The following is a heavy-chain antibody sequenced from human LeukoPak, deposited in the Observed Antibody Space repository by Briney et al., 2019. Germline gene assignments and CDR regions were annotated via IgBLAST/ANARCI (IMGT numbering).Heavy chain of an antibody. J-gene: IGHJ4*02. CDR2: INSDGSST. Sequence: PGGSLRLSCAASGFAFSTYWMHWVRQAPGQGLVWVSRINSDGSSTSYADSVKGRFTISRDNAKNTLYLQMNSLRAEDTAVYYCATETEQWLVLQLDYWGQGTLVTVSS. D-gene: IGHD6-19*01. V-gene: IGHV3-74*01. CDR3: ATETEQWLVLQLDY. CDR1: GFAFSTYW.